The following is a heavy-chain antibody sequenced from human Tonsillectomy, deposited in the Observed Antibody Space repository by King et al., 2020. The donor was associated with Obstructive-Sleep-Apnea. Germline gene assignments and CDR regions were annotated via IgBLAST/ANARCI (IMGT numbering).Heavy chain of an antibody. V-gene: IGHV3-74*01. Sequence: VQLVESGGGLVQPGGSLRLSCAASGFTFSSYWMHWVRQAPGKGLVWVSRINSDGSSTSYADPVKGRFTISRDKAKNTLYLQMNSLRAEDTAVYYCASRGEQWLIDFDYWGQGTLVTVSS. CDR1: GFTFSSYW. J-gene: IGHJ4*02. CDR2: INSDGSST. CDR3: ASRGEQWLIDFDY. D-gene: IGHD6-19*01.